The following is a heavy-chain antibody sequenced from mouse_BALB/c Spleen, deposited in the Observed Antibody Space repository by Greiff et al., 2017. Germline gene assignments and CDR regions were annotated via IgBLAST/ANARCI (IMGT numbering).Heavy chain of an antibody. Sequence: VQLQQSGAELVRPGASVKLSCKASGYTFTSYWINWVKQRPGQGLEWIGNIYPSDSYTNYNQKFKDKATLTVDKSSSTAYMQLSSPTSEDSAVYYCTRNYGNSMDYWGQGTSVTVSS. V-gene: IGHV1-69*02. J-gene: IGHJ4*01. CDR2: IYPSDSYT. CDR1: GYTFTSYW. D-gene: IGHD2-1*01. CDR3: TRNYGNSMDY.